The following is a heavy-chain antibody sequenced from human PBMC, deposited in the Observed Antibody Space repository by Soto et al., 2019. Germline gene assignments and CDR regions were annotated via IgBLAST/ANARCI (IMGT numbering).Heavy chain of an antibody. CDR1: GYSFTNND. Sequence: GASVKVSFKPSGYSFTNNDVSWVRQATGQGLEWMGWMNPGSGDTGYAQKFQGRVTMTRDISIATAYMELSSLRSDDTAIYYCARMETFGSLNWFDPWGQGTLVTVSS. CDR2: MNPGSGDT. CDR3: ARMETFGSLNWFDP. D-gene: IGHD3-16*01. J-gene: IGHJ5*02. V-gene: IGHV1-8*01.